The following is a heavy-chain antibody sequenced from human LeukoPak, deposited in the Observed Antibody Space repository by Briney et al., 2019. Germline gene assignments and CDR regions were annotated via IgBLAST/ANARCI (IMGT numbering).Heavy chain of an antibody. J-gene: IGHJ4*02. CDR1: GFTFSSYW. D-gene: IGHD1-1*01. CDR3: KSGGAAPGSFDY. Sequence: GGSLRLSCAASGFTFSSYWMSWMRQAPGKGLERVANIKYDGNEEYYADSVRGRFTISRDNAKNSLYLQLNSLRVEDTAVYYCKSGGAAPGSFDYWGQGTLVTVSP. V-gene: IGHV3-7*01. CDR2: IKYDGNEE.